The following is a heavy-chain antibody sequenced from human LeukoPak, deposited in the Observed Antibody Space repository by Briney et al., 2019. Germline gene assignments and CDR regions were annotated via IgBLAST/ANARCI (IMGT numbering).Heavy chain of an antibody. D-gene: IGHD6-13*01. V-gene: IGHV3-53*01. J-gene: IGHJ6*02. Sequence: PGGSLRLSCAASGFTFSSYAMSWVRQAPGKGLEWVSVTYSGGSTYFADSVKGRFTISRDNSNNTLYLQMNNLRTEDTAVYYCARGLQQQQILGDYYYGMDVWGQGTTVTVSS. CDR1: GFTFSSYA. CDR2: TYSGGST. CDR3: ARGLQQQQILGDYYYGMDV.